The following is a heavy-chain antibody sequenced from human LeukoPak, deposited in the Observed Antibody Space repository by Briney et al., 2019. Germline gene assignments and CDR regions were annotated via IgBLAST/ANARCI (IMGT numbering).Heavy chain of an antibody. D-gene: IGHD4-17*01. CDR2: IKSKTDGGTT. V-gene: IGHV3-15*01. Sequence: GGSLRLSCAASGFTFSNAWMSRVRQAPGKGLKGVGSIKSKTDGGTTDYAAPVKGRFTISRDDSKNTLYLQMNSLKTEDTAVYYCTTPDYGDYVSAFDIWGQGAMVTVSS. CDR1: GFTFSNAW. CDR3: TTPDYGDYVSAFDI. J-gene: IGHJ3*02.